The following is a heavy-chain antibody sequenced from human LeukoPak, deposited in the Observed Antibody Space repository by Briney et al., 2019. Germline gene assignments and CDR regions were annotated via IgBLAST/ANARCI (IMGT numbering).Heavy chain of an antibody. D-gene: IGHD5-18*01. CDR2: INPNSGGT. CDR3: ARVGGYSYGSFFDY. J-gene: IGHJ4*02. V-gene: IGHV1-2*02. Sequence: ASVKVSCKASGYTFTGYYMHWVRQAPGQGLEWMGWINPNSGGTNYAQKFQGRVTMTRDTSISTAYMELSRLRSDDTAVYYCARVGGYSYGSFFDYWGQGTLVTVSS. CDR1: GYTFTGYY.